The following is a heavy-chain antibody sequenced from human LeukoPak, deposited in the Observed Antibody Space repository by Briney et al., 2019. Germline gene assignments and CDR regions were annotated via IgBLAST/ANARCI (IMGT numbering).Heavy chain of an antibody. CDR3: ARRPGAVVVDAAEIFDY. CDR1: GGSISSSSYS. V-gene: IGHV4-39*07. J-gene: IGHJ4*02. Sequence: SETLSLTCTVSGGSISSSSYSWGWIRQPPGKGLEWIGEINHSGSTNYNPSLKSRVTISVDTSKNQFSLKLSSVTAADTAVYYCARRPGAVVVDAAEIFDYWGQGTLVTVSS. D-gene: IGHD2-15*01. CDR2: INHSGST.